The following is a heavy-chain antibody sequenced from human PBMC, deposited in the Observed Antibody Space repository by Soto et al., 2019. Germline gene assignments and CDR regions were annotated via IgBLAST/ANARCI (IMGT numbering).Heavy chain of an antibody. Sequence: GRSLRLSCATSGFTCTYYWMSWVRQAPGKGLEWVANIKQGGSDKYYVDSVKGRFTVSRDNAKNTLYLQMNSLRAEDTAVYYCAKDFGYNYGYDAFDIWGQGTMVTVSS. D-gene: IGHD5-18*01. J-gene: IGHJ3*02. CDR2: IKQGGSDK. CDR1: GFTCTYYW. CDR3: AKDFGYNYGYDAFDI. V-gene: IGHV3-7*05.